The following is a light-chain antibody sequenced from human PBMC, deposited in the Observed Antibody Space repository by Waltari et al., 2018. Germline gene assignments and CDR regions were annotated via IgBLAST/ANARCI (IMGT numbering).Light chain of an antibody. Sequence: EIVLTQSPDFQSMPPKEKVTITCRASQSIDYSLHWYQQKPGQSPKVLIKFASQSFSGVPSRFSGSGSGRDFTLTMSSLEAEDAAMYYCLQTYSSPLTFGGGTKVEIK. CDR1: QSIDYS. CDR3: LQTYSSPLT. CDR2: FAS. J-gene: IGKJ4*01. V-gene: IGKV6-21*01.